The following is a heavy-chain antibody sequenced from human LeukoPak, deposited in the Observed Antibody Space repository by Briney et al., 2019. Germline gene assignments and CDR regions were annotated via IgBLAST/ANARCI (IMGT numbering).Heavy chain of an antibody. J-gene: IGHJ5*02. V-gene: IGHV4-39*01. CDR1: GGSISSSGFY. CDR2: IYYSGST. CDR3: ARHEYSGSYYGLSWFDP. D-gene: IGHD1-26*01. Sequence: SETLSLTCTVSGGSISSSGFYWGWIRQPPGKGLEWNGSIYYSGSTYYNPSLKSRVTISIDTSKNQFSLNLSSVTAADTAVYYCARHEYSGSYYGLSWFDPWGQGTLVTVSS.